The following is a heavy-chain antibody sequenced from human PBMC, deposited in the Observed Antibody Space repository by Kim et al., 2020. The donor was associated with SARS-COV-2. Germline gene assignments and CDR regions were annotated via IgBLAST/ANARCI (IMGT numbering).Heavy chain of an antibody. Sequence: GGSLRLSCAASGFTFSSYAMPWVRQAPGKGLGWVAVIYYDGSNKNYADSVRGRFTISRDNSKNTLYLQMNSLRAEETAVYYCAKDHSSGWYEMGYFDYGGQGTLVTVSS. D-gene: IGHD6-19*01. CDR3: AKDHSSGWYEMGYFDY. CDR1: GFTFSSYA. CDR2: IYYDGSNK. V-gene: IGHV3-30*18. J-gene: IGHJ4*02.